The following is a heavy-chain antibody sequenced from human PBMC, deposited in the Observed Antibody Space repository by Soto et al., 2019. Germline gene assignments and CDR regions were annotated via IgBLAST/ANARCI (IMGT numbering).Heavy chain of an antibody. J-gene: IGHJ4*02. CDR2: ISYDGSNR. V-gene: IGHV3-30-3*01. D-gene: IGHD6-19*01. CDR1: GLTLSNYA. Sequence: QVQLVESGGGVVQPGRSLRLSCAACGLTLSNYAMDWVRQAPGKGLEWVAVISYDGSNRYYADSVKGQFTISRDNSKNTLYLQMNSLRAEDTAVYYCARVTQAVAADYWGQGTLVTVSS. CDR3: ARVTQAVAADY.